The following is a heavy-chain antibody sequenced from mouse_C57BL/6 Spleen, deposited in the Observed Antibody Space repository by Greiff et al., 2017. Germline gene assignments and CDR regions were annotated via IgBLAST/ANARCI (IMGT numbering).Heavy chain of an antibody. D-gene: IGHD1-1*01. CDR2: INPSSGYT. CDR1: GYTFTSYT. V-gene: IGHV1-4*01. Sequence: QVHVKQSGAELARPGASVKMSCKASGYTFTSYTMHWVKQRPGQGLEWIGYINPSSGYTKYNQKFKDKATLTADKSSRTAYMQLSSLTSEDSAVYYCARTVVDAMDYWGQGTSVTVSS. CDR3: ARTVVDAMDY. J-gene: IGHJ4*01.